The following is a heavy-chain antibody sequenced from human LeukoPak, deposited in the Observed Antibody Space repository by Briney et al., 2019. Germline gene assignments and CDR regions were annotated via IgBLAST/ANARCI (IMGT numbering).Heavy chain of an antibody. CDR3: ARGPLFWSGFPPGYDY. CDR1: GYTFTSYY. Sequence: ASVKVSCKASGYTFTSYYMHWVRQAPGQGLEWMGIINPSGGSTSYAQKFQGRVTMTRDTSTSTVYVELSSLRSEDTAVYYCARGPLFWSGFPPGYDYWGQGTLVTVSS. D-gene: IGHD3-3*01. J-gene: IGHJ4*02. CDR2: INPSGGST. V-gene: IGHV1-46*03.